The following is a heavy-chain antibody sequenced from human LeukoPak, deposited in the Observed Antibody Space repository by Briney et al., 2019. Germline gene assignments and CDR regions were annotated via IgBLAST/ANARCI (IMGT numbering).Heavy chain of an antibody. CDR2: IYSSGST. V-gene: IGHV3-66*01. D-gene: IGHD1/OR15-1a*01. CDR1: GFTVSGYY. Sequence: GGSLRLSCAVSGFTVSGYYMNWVRQAPGKGLEWVALIYSSGSTYYADSVKGRFTISTDTSKNTLYLQMNSLRADDTAVYYCARDPWNNGFFVYWGQGALVTVS. J-gene: IGHJ4*02. CDR3: ARDPWNNGFFVY.